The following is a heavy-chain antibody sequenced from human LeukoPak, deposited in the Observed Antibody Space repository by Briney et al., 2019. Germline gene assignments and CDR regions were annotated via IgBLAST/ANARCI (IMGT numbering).Heavy chain of an antibody. CDR1: GFTSSSYG. CDR3: AKERDSSGWLAYYFDY. CDR2: ISGNGEST. D-gene: IGHD6-19*01. Sequence: GGSLRLSCAAYGFTSSSYGMNWVRQAPGKGLDWVLAISGNGESTYYADSVKGRFTISRDNSKNTLYLQMNSLRVEDTALYYCAKERDSSGWLAYYFDYWGRGTLVTVSS. J-gene: IGHJ4*02. V-gene: IGHV3-23*01.